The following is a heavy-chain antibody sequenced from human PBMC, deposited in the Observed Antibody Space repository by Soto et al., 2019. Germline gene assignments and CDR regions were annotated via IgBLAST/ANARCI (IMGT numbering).Heavy chain of an antibody. Sequence: GGSLRLSCAASGFTFSNAWMSWVRQAPGKGLEWVGRIKSKTDGGTTDYAAPVKGRFTISRDDSKNTLYLQMNSLKTEDTAVYYCTTDLEYCTNGVCKRDYWGQGTLVPVSS. V-gene: IGHV3-15*01. CDR1: GFTFSNAW. J-gene: IGHJ4*02. CDR3: TTDLEYCTNGVCKRDY. D-gene: IGHD2-8*01. CDR2: IKSKTDGGTT.